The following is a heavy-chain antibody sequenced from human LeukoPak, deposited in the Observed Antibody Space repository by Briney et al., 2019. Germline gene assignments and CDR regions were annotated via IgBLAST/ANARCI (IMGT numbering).Heavy chain of an antibody. CDR3: AKVLTSTYSVFDY. J-gene: IGHJ4*02. CDR2: IAYDGNNK. CDR1: GFPFSNFG. D-gene: IGHD2-15*01. Sequence: GGSLRLSCAASGFPFSNFGMHWVRPAPGRGLGWVAFIAYDGNNKYYADSVKGRFTISRDNSKNTLYLQMSSLRAEDTAVYYCAKVLTSTYSVFDYWGQGTLATVSS. V-gene: IGHV3-30*02.